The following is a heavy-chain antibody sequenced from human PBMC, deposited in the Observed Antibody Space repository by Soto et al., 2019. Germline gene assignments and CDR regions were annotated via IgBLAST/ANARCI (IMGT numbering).Heavy chain of an antibody. V-gene: IGHV4-61*01. D-gene: IGHD1-26*01. CDR3: ARVGSSSHSGGCYYYYGLGV. CDR2: IYYSGST. Sequence: QVRLQESGPGLVKPSETLSLSCLVSGDSVGNGPYYWSWIRQSPGEGLEWIAYIYYSGSTNVNPSLESRVNISIDMSKNQFFLELRSVTAADAAVYFCARVGSSSHSGGCYYYYGLGVWGQGTTVAISS. CDR1: GDSVGNGPYY. J-gene: IGHJ6*02.